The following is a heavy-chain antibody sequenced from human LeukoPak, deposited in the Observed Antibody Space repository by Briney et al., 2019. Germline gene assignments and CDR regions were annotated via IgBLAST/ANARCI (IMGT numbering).Heavy chain of an antibody. CDR2: IYSSGST. Sequence: SETLSLTCTVSGGSISGYYWSWIRQPPGKGLKWIGYIYSSGSTNYNPSLKSRVTISVDTSKNQFSLELCSVTAADTAVYYCARDVIVGVVAANDIWGQGTTVTVSS. J-gene: IGHJ3*02. V-gene: IGHV4-59*01. CDR3: ARDVIVGVVAANDI. D-gene: IGHD2-15*01. CDR1: GGSISGYY.